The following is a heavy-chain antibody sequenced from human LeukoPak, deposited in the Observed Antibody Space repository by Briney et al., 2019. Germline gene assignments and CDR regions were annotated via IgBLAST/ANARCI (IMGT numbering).Heavy chain of an antibody. D-gene: IGHD2-15*01. J-gene: IGHJ6*02. Sequence: PSETLSLTCAVYGGSFSGYYWSWIRQPPGKGLEWIGEINHSGSTNYNPSLKSRVTISVDTSKNQFSLKLSSVTAADTAVYYCARSTYCSGGSCYSRRYYYYYGMDVWGQGTTVTVSS. V-gene: IGHV4-34*01. CDR3: ARSTYCSGGSCYSRRYYYYYGMDV. CDR1: GGSFSGYY. CDR2: INHSGST.